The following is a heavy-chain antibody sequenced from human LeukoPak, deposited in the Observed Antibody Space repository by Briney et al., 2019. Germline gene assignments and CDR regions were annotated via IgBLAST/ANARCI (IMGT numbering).Heavy chain of an antibody. CDR1: GFTFSSYS. CDR2: ISSSSSTI. V-gene: IGHV3-48*04. D-gene: IGHD3-22*01. J-gene: IGHJ5*02. CDR3: ARDSYYDSSGYYYGNWFDP. Sequence: GGSLRLSCAASGFTFSSYSMNWVRQAPGKGLEWVSYISSSSSTIYYADSVKGRFTISRDNAKNSLYLQMNSLRAEDTAVYYCARDSYYDSSGYYYGNWFDPWGQGTLVTVSS.